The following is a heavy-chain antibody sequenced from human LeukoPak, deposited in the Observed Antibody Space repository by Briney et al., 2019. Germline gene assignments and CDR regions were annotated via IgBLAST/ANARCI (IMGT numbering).Heavy chain of an antibody. CDR1: GFTFSNAW. CDR2: IKSKTDGGTT. Sequence: PGGSLRLSCAASGFTFSNAWMSWVRQAPGKGLEWVGRIKSKTDGGTTDYAAPVKGRFTISRDDSKNTLYLQMNSLKTEDTAVYYCTTQDDYGDYFDYWGQGTLVTVSS. D-gene: IGHD4-17*01. CDR3: TTQDDYGDYFDY. J-gene: IGHJ4*02. V-gene: IGHV3-15*01.